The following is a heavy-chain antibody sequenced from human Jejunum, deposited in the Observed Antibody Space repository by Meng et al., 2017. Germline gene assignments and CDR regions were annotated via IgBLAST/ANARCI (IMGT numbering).Heavy chain of an antibody. D-gene: IGHD6-19*01. V-gene: IGHV4-4*02. CDR2: VFHTGSS. CDR1: GGSISSTNW. CDR3: ARRGGAYSTGHFPHFDD. Sequence: VHLQESVPGLGKPSGTRSRTCAFSGGSISSTNWWSWVRQPPGKGPEWIGDVFHTGSSNYSPSLRSRVTISVDKSKNQFSLNLSSVTAADTAVYFCARRGGAYSTGHFPHFDDWGQGTLVTVSS. J-gene: IGHJ4*02.